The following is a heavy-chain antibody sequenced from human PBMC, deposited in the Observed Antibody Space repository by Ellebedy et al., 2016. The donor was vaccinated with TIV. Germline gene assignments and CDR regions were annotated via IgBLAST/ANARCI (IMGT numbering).Heavy chain of an antibody. D-gene: IGHD2-2*01. J-gene: IGHJ4*02. CDR3: ARDGGSSGSGDDQ. CDR1: GFTFDDYA. V-gene: IGHV3-21*01. CDR2: ISSSSSYI. Sequence: GESLKISXAASGFTFDDYAMHWVRQAPGKGLEWVSSISSSSSYIYYADSVKGRFTISRDNAKNSLFLQMNSLRADDTAVYYCARDGGSSGSGDDQWGQGTLVTVSS.